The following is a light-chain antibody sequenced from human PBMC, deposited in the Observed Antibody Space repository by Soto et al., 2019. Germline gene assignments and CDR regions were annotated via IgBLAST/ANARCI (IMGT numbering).Light chain of an antibody. CDR1: QGISSW. J-gene: IGKJ4*01. V-gene: IGKV1-12*01. CDR3: QHDYSTPLT. Sequence: DIQMTQSPSSVSASVGDRFTIIGGASQGISSWLAWYQQKPGKAPKLLIYAASSLQSGVPSRFSGSGSGTDFTLTISSLQPEDVATYFGQHDYSTPLTFGGGTKVDIK. CDR2: AAS.